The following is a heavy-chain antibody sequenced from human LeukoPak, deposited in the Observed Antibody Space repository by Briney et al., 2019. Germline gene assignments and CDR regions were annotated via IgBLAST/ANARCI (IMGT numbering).Heavy chain of an antibody. CDR2: IHHSRST. D-gene: IGHD6-19*01. V-gene: IGHV4-38-2*02. CDR3: ARASHRPGYSSGWLDY. CDR1: GYSISSGYY. J-gene: IGHJ4*02. Sequence: SETLSLTCTVSGYSISSGYYWGWIRQPPGRGLEWIGSIHHSRSTYYNPSLKSRVIISIDTSKNEVSLKLSSVTAADTAVYYCARASHRPGYSSGWLDYWGQGTLVTVSS.